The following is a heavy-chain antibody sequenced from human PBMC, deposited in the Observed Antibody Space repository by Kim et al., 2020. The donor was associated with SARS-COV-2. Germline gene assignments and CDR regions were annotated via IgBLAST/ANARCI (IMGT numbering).Heavy chain of an antibody. CDR1: GFTFDDYA. CDR2: ISWNSGSI. CDR3: AKGGSPARLYYAFAI. V-gene: IGHV3-9*01. J-gene: IGHJ3*02. Sequence: GGSLRLSCAASGFTFDDYAMHWVRQAPGKGLEWVSGISWNSGSIGYADSVKGRFTISRDNAKNSLYLQMNSLRAEDTALYYCAKGGSPARLYYAFAICGQGVMLTVSS. D-gene: IGHD6-6*01.